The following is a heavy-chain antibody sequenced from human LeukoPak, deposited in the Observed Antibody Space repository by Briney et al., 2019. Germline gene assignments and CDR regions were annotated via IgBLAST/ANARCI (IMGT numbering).Heavy chain of an antibody. CDR2: INAGNGNT. CDR1: GYTFTSYA. D-gene: IGHD3-10*01. V-gene: IGHV1-3*01. CDR3: ARGAITRDAFDI. Sequence: ASVKVSCKASGYTFTSYAMHWVRQAPGQRLEWMGWINAGNGNTKYSQEFQGRVTITRDTSASTAYMELRSLRSDDTAVYYCARGAITRDAFDIWGQGTMVTVSS. J-gene: IGHJ3*02.